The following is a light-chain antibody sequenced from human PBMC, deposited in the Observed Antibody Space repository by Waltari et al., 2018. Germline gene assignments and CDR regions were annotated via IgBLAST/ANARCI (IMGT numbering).Light chain of an antibody. V-gene: IGKV1-6*01. Sequence: AIQITQSPSSLSASVGDRVTITCRASQGIRNDLGWYQQKPGDAPKLLFCTASTLQSGVPSRFSGSGSGTDFTLTITSLQPEDFATYFCLQDYSYPRTFGQGTKVEIK. CDR2: TAS. CDR3: LQDYSYPRT. J-gene: IGKJ1*01. CDR1: QGIRND.